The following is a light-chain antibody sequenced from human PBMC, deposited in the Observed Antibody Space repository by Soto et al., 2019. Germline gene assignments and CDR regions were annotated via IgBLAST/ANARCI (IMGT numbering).Light chain of an antibody. CDR2: DAS. Sequence: DIQMTQSPSALSASVGDRVTITCRASQNISSWLAWYQQKPGKAPKSLIYDASSLESGVPSRLSGSGSGTEFTLTISRLQPDDFATYFCHSRAFGQGTRLEIK. CDR3: HSRA. CDR1: QNISSW. V-gene: IGKV1-5*01. J-gene: IGKJ5*01.